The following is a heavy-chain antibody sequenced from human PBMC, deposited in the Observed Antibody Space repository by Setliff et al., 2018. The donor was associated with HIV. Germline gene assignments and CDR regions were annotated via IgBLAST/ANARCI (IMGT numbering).Heavy chain of an antibody. CDR1: GDSISSGNYY. J-gene: IGHJ2*01. V-gene: IGHV4-61*02. CDR2: IYSTGST. Sequence: SETLSLTCTFSGDSISSGNYYWSWIRQPAGKGLEWIGRIYSTGSTKHNPYLKSRVTISSDTSKNLFSLKLTTVTAADAAVYYCTRDTGYILSGYRPHWYFDLWGRGTLVTVSS. CDR3: TRDTGYILSGYRPHWYFDL. D-gene: IGHD3-9*01.